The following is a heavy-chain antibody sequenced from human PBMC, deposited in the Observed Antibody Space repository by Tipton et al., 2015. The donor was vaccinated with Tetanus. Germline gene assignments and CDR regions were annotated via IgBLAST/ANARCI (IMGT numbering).Heavy chain of an antibody. CDR3: AREADCSGGSCFSGDFDN. V-gene: IGHV3-33*01. CDR1: GFIFSSYG. D-gene: IGHD2-15*01. J-gene: IGHJ4*02. CDR2: SWYDGTDK. Sequence: SLRLSCAASGFIFSSYGIHWVRQAPGKRLEWVAVSWYDGTDKYYADSGKGRFTISRDNSKNTLYLQVNSLRDEDTAVYYCAREADCSGGSCFSGDFDNWGQGTQVTVSS.